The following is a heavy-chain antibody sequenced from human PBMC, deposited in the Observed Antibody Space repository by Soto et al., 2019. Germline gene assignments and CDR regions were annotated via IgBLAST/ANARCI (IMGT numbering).Heavy chain of an antibody. Sequence: EVQLVESGGGLVQPGGSLRLSCAAAGFTFSTYWMDWVRQAPRKGLVWVSRINSDGSTTNYADSVKGRFTISRDNAKNTLYLQMNSLRAEDTAVYYCAREAYYDMGVWGQGTTVTVSS. J-gene: IGHJ6*02. V-gene: IGHV3-74*01. CDR1: GFTFSTYW. CDR3: AREAYYDMGV. CDR2: INSDGSTT.